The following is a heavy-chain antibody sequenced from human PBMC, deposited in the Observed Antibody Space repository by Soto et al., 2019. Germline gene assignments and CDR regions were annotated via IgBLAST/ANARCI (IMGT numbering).Heavy chain of an antibody. CDR3: ARDFRDSSSWYSYYYYYYMDV. CDR1: GFTFSSYG. D-gene: IGHD6-13*01. V-gene: IGHV3-33*01. J-gene: IGHJ6*03. Sequence: GGSLRLSCAASGFTFSSYGMHWVRQAPGKGLEWVAVIWYDGSNKYYADSVKGRFTISRDNSKNTLYLQMNSLRAEGTAVYYCARDFRDSSSWYSYYYYYYMDVWGKGTTVTVSS. CDR2: IWYDGSNK.